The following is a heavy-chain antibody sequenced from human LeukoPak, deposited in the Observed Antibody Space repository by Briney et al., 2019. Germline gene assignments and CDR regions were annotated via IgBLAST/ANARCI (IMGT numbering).Heavy chain of an antibody. Sequence: GGSLRLACAASGFTFSSYGMSWVRQAPGKGLEWVSAISGSGGSTYYADSVKGRFTISRDNSKNTLSLQMNSLRVEDTAVYYCARDLAWGAFDYWGQGTLVTVSS. CDR3: ARDLAWGAFDY. J-gene: IGHJ4*02. CDR2: ISGSGGST. D-gene: IGHD7-27*01. CDR1: GFTFSSYG. V-gene: IGHV3-23*01.